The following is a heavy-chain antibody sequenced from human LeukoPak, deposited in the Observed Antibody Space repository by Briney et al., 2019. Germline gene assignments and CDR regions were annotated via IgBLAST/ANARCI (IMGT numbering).Heavy chain of an antibody. Sequence: PGGSLRLSCAASGFTFDDYAMHWVRQAPGKGLEWVSYISTSGSTKYYADSVKGRFTISRDNAKNSLYLQMNSLRAEDTAVYYCARDRDPGYNDSSGYRRVNAFDIWGQGTMVTVSS. D-gene: IGHD3-22*01. J-gene: IGHJ3*02. CDR2: ISTSGSTK. CDR3: ARDRDPGYNDSSGYRRVNAFDI. V-gene: IGHV3-48*03. CDR1: GFTFDDYA.